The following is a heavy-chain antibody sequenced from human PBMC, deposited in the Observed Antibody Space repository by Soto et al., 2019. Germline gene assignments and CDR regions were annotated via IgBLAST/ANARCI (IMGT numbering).Heavy chain of an antibody. Sequence: QVQLVQSGAEVKKTGSSVKVSCQASGGTLSSYSVSWVRQAPGQGLEWMGRIIPIVTSTNYAQKFQGRVTITADKITTIVYLEMSSLRSEDTAVYYCAGAVDDLGGMDVWGQGTTVTVSS. CDR1: GGTLSSYS. V-gene: IGHV1-69*08. J-gene: IGHJ6*02. D-gene: IGHD2-15*01. CDR3: AGAVDDLGGMDV. CDR2: IIPIVTST.